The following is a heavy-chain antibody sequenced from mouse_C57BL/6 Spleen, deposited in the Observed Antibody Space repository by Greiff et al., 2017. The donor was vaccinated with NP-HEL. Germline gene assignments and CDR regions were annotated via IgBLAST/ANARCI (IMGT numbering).Heavy chain of an antibody. V-gene: IGHV5-6*01. CDR3: ARPYDGYAMDY. Sequence: EVQLVESGGDLVKPGGSLKLSCAASGFTFSSYGMSWVRQTPDKRLEWVATISSGGSYTYYPDSVKGRFTISRDNAKNTLYLQMSSLKSEDTAMYYCARPYDGYAMDYCGQGTSVTVSS. J-gene: IGHJ4*01. CDR2: ISSGGSYT. D-gene: IGHD2-3*01. CDR1: GFTFSSYG.